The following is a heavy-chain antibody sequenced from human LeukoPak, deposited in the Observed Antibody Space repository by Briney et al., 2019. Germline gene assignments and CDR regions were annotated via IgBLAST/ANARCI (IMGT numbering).Heavy chain of an antibody. D-gene: IGHD5-18*01. CDR2: IRSKTYGGTT. CDR1: GFTFGDHA. V-gene: IGHV3-49*04. CDR3: GSGPIQLWLHNGMDV. J-gene: IGHJ6*02. Sequence: GRSLRLSCTGFGFTFGDHAMAWVRQAPGKGLEWVGFIRSKTYGGTTEYAASVKGRFTISRADSISIAYLQMNSLKTEDTAVYYCGSGPIQLWLHNGMDVWGQGATVTVSS.